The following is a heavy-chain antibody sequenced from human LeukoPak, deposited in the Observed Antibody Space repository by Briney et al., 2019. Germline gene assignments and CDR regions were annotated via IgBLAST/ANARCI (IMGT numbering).Heavy chain of an antibody. CDR1: GFTFSSYE. CDR2: ISSSGSTI. D-gene: IGHD1-1*01. J-gene: IGHJ6*03. CDR3: ASTTRGGTYYYYMDV. Sequence: QLWGSLRLSCAASGFTFSSYEMNWVRQAPGKGLEWVSYISSSGSTIYYADSVKGRFTVSRDNSKNTLYLQMNSLRAEDTAVYYCASTTRGGTYYYYMDVWGKGTTVTVSS. V-gene: IGHV3-48*03.